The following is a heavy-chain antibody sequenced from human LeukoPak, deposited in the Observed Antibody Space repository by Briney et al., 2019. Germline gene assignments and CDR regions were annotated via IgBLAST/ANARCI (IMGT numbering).Heavy chain of an antibody. CDR3: ARVTMVRGVIYAFDI. V-gene: IGHV5-51*01. CDR1: GYSFTSYW. D-gene: IGHD3-10*01. J-gene: IGHJ3*02. Sequence: GESLKISCKGSGYSFTSYWIGWVRQMPGKGLEWMGIIYPGDSDTRYSPSFQGQVTISADKSISTAYLQWSSLKASDTAMYYCARVTMVRGVIYAFDIWGQGTMVTVSS. CDR2: IYPGDSDT.